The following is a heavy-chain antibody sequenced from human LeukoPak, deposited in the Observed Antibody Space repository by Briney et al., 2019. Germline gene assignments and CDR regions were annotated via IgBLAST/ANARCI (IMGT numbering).Heavy chain of an antibody. V-gene: IGHV4-59*01. D-gene: IGHD2-21*02. CDR3: ARSMGDRAGLLLYYFDY. CDR1: GGSISSYY. CDR2: IYYSGST. Sequence: SETLSLTCTVSGGSISSYYWSWIRQPPGKGLEWIWYIYYSGSTNYNPSLKSRVTISVDTSKNQFSLKLSSVTAADTAVYYCARSMGDRAGLLLYYFDYWGQGTLVTVSS. J-gene: IGHJ4*02.